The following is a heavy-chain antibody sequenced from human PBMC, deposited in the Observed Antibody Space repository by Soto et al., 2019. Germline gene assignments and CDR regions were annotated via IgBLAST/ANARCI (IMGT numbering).Heavy chain of an antibody. D-gene: IGHD2-15*01. CDR2: IIPILGIA. CDR1: GGTFSSYT. Sequence: QVQLVQSGAEVKKPGSSVKVSCKASGGTFSSYTISWVRQAPGQGLEWMGRIIPILGIANYAQKFQGRVTVSADKSTATAQMELNSLRSDDTSVYKFVRDRSCNGSSCYYCSGMAVWGQGTKVTVSS. V-gene: IGHV1-69*08. J-gene: IGHJ6*02. CDR3: VRDRSCNGSSCYYCSGMAV.